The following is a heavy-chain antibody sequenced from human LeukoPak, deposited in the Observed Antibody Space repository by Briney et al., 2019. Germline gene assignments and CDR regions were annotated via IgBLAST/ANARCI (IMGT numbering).Heavy chain of an antibody. D-gene: IGHD3-3*01. Sequence: GASVKVSCKASGYTFTGYYMHWVRQAPGQGLEWMGWINPNSGGTNYAQKFQGRVTMTRDTSISTAYMELSRLRSDDTAVYYCATGAVTIFGVVYKGAFDIWGQGTMVTVSS. CDR3: ATGAVTIFGVVYKGAFDI. CDR2: INPNSGGT. V-gene: IGHV1-2*02. CDR1: GYTFTGYY. J-gene: IGHJ3*02.